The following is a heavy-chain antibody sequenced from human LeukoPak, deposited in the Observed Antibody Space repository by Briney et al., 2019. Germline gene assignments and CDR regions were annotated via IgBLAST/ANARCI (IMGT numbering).Heavy chain of an antibody. CDR3: ARDGYFRSESLDY. CDR2: IYTTGTT. D-gene: IGHD3-3*01. V-gene: IGHV3-66*01. Sequence: TGGSLRLSCAASGFTVSSNYMTWVRQAPGKGLEWVSVIYTTGTTYYADSVKGRFTVSRDDSKNTLYLQMNSLRAEDTAAYYCARDGYFRSESLDYWGQGTLVTVSS. CDR1: GFTVSSNY. J-gene: IGHJ4*02.